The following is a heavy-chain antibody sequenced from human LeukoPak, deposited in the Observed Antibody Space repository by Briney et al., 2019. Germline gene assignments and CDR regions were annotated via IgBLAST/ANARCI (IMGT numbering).Heavy chain of an antibody. CDR3: ATYSSGGG. CDR2: ITSSSSSYI. V-gene: IGHV3-21*01. Sequence: GGSLRLSCAASGFTFDDYSMNWVRQAPGKGLEWVSSITSSSSSYIYYADSVKGRFTISRDNAKNSLYLQMNSLRAEDTAVYYCATYSSGGGWGQGTLVTVSS. D-gene: IGHD6-19*01. CDR1: GFTFDDYS. J-gene: IGHJ4*02.